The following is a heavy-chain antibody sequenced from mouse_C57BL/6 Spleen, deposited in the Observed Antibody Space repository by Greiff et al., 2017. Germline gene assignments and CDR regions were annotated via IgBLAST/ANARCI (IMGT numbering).Heavy chain of an antibody. CDR1: GYTFTDYE. CDR3: TRFNPRGDYYAMDY. D-gene: IGHD3-1*01. Sequence: QVQLQQSGAELVRPGASVTLSCKASGYTFTDYEMHWVKQTPVHGLEWIGAIDPETGGTAYNQKFKGKAILTADKSSSTAYMELRSLTSEDSAVYYCTRFNPRGDYYAMDYWGQGTSVTVSS. J-gene: IGHJ4*01. V-gene: IGHV1-15*01. CDR2: IDPETGGT.